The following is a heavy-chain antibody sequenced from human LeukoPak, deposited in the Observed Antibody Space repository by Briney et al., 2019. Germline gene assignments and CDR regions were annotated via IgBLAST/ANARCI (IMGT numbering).Heavy chain of an antibody. Sequence: ASVTVSCKVSGDTFSRYGITWVRQAPGQGLEWMGRISTYNGYTNYAQKLQGRLTMTTETSTGTAYMELKSLRSDDTAVYYCARQGWRYWGQGTLVTVSS. D-gene: IGHD2-15*01. CDR1: GDTFSRYG. CDR3: ARQGWRY. J-gene: IGHJ4*02. V-gene: IGHV1-18*01. CDR2: ISTYNGYT.